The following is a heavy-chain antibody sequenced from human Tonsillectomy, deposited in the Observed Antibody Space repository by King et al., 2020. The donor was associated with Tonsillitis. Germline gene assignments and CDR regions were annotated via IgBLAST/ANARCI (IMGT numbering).Heavy chain of an antibody. J-gene: IGHJ3*01. D-gene: IGHD3-22*01. V-gene: IGHV1-2*02. CDR3: ARTYYYDGSGYYPEDAFDL. CDR2: ISPNSGGT. CDR1: GYTFNGYY. Sequence: QLVQSGAEVKKPGASVKVSCKASGYTFNGYYMHWVRQAPGQGLEWMGWISPNSGGTNYAQKFQGRVTMTRDTSISTAYMELSRLRSDASAVYYCARTYYYDGSGYYPEDAFDLWGQGTMVTVS.